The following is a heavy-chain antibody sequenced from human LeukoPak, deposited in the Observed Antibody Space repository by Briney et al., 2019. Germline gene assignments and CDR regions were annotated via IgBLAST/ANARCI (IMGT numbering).Heavy chain of an antibody. CDR3: AKRGYCSGGNCQYYFYYGMDV. V-gene: IGHV3-23*01. D-gene: IGHD2-15*01. CDR1: GFTFSSYA. J-gene: IGHJ6*02. Sequence: GGSLRLSCAASGFTFSSYAMSWVRQAPGGGPEWVSAIIGSGGSTYYADSVRGRFTISRDNSKNTLYLQMNSLRVEDTAVYYCAKRGYCSGGNCQYYFYYGMDVWGQGTTVTVSS. CDR2: IIGSGGST.